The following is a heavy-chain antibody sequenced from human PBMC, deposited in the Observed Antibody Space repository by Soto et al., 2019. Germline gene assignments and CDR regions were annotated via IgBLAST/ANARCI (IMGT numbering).Heavy chain of an antibody. Sequence: QLQLVQSGAEVKKPGSSVKVSCKASGGTFSNFAINWVRQAPGQGLEWMGGIIPVFGKAKYAQKFQGRVHFTGDDPRSTPYWELTTLHPKNPAVYNFGRVSPPPVTPCFAPWGRGPRSTVPS. CDR2: IIPVFGKA. CDR1: GGTFSNFA. J-gene: IGHJ5*02. D-gene: IGHD4-4*01. CDR3: GRVSPPPVTPCFAP. V-gene: IGHV1-69*01.